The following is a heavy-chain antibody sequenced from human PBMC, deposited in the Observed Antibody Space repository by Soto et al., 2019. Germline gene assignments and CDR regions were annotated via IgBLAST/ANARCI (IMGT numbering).Heavy chain of an antibody. J-gene: IGHJ4*02. D-gene: IGHD3-10*01. CDR1: GFTFSNYA. V-gene: IGHV3-23*01. Sequence: EVQLLESGGGLVQPGGSLRLSCAASGFTFSNYAMTWVRQAPGKGLEWVSAISGGGGTTYYADSVKGRFTISRDNSKKTVYLQMNSLRAEDTAVYYCAKYYGSGSYYHFDYWGQGTLVTVSS. CDR3: AKYYGSGSYYHFDY. CDR2: ISGGGGTT.